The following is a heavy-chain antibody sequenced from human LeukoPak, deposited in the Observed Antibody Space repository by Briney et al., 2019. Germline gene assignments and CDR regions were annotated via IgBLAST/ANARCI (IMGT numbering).Heavy chain of an antibody. CDR1: GGSISSYY. CDR3: ASLFCSGSMDV. CDR2: IYTSGST. V-gene: IGHV4-4*07. Sequence: PSETLTLTCTVSGGSISSYYWSWIRQPAGKGLEWIGRIYTSGSTNYNPSLKSRVTMSVDTTKNQFSLKLSSVTGADTAVYYCASLFCSGSMDVWGKGTTVTVSS. D-gene: IGHD3-3*01. J-gene: IGHJ6*03.